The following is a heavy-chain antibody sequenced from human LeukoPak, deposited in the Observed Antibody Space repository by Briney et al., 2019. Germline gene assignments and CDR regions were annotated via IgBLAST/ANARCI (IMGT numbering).Heavy chain of an antibody. CDR2: ISTYNGDT. CDR1: GYTFNAYG. CDR3: AREGVYSGYDASLD. V-gene: IGHV1-18*01. D-gene: IGHD5-12*01. J-gene: IGHJ4*02. Sequence: ASVKVSCKASGYTFNAYGISWVRQAPGQGLEWMGWISTYNGDTNYAQKFQGRVTMTTDTSTNTAHMQLRSLRSEDTAIYYCAREGVYSGYDASLDWGQGTLVTVSS.